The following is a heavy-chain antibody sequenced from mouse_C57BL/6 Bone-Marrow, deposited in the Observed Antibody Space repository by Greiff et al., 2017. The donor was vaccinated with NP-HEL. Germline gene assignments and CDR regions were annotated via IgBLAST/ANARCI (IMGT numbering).Heavy chain of an antibody. CDR2: IDPEDGDT. CDR3: TTYYSNSWFAY. CDR1: GFNIKDYY. Sequence: EVKLQQSGAELVRPGASVKLSCTASGFNIKDYYMHWVKQRPEQGLEWIGRIDPEDGDTEYAPKFQGKATMTADTSSNTAYLQLSSLTSEDTAVDYCTTYYSNSWFAYWGQGTLVTVSA. D-gene: IGHD2-5*01. J-gene: IGHJ3*01. V-gene: IGHV14-1*01.